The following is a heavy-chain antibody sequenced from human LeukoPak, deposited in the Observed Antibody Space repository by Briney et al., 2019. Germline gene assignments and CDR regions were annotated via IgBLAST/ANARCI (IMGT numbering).Heavy chain of an antibody. CDR3: AKDYLGYGDYGWDY. Sequence: GGSLRLSCAASGFTFSSYAMSWVRQAPGKGLEWVSAISGSGGSTYYADSVKGRFTISRDNSKNTLYLQMNSLRAEDTAVYYCAKDYLGYGDYGWDYWGQRTLVTVSS. D-gene: IGHD4-17*01. CDR2: ISGSGGST. CDR1: GFTFSSYA. V-gene: IGHV3-23*01. J-gene: IGHJ4*02.